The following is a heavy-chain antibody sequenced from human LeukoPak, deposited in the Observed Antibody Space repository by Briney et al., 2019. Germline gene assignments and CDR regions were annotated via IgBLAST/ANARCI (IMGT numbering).Heavy chain of an antibody. J-gene: IGHJ3*02. V-gene: IGHV3-23*01. CDR3: AKVRSLRFLEWYDAFDI. CDR2: ITGSGDRT. Sequence: GGSLRLTCAASGFTFNRFAMSWVRQAPGKGLEWVSSITGSGDRTFYADSVKGRFTISRDNSKNTLYLQMNSLRAEDTAVYYCAKVRSLRFLEWYDAFDIWGQGTMVTVSS. CDR1: GFTFNRFA. D-gene: IGHD3-3*01.